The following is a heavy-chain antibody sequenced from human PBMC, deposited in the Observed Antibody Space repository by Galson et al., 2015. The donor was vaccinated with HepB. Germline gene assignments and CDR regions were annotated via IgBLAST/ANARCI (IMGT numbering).Heavy chain of an antibody. V-gene: IGHV3-23*01. J-gene: IGHJ4*02. CDR3: AKDSVSGTYVPTYSDS. CDR2: LSGSGAIT. CDR1: GFNFRSHV. Sequence: SLRLSCAASGFNFRSHVMTWVRQAPGKGLEWVSSLSGSGAITYYADSVEGRFTISRDNSQNRIFLHMNRLRAEDTALYYCAKDSVSGTYVPTYSDSWGQGTLVTVSS. D-gene: IGHD1-26*01.